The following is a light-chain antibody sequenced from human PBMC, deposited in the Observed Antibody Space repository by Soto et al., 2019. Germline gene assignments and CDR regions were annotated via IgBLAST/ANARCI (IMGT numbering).Light chain of an antibody. CDR2: EGT. J-gene: IGLJ1*01. Sequence: QSALTQPASVSGSPGQSITISCTGTSSDVGSYNLVSWYQQYPGKAPKLMIYEGTKRPSGVSIRFSGSKSGSTASLTISGLQAEDEADYYCCSYAGSSSYVFGTGTKLTVL. CDR3: CSYAGSSSYV. V-gene: IGLV2-23*01. CDR1: SSDVGSYNL.